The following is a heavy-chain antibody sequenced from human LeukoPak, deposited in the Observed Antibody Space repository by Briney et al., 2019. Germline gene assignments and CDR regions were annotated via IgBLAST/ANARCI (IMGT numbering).Heavy chain of an antibody. CDR1: GYTFSSYD. D-gene: IGHD3-16*01. CDR2: MNPNSGNT. V-gene: IGHV1-8*01. Sequence: ASVTVSCTASGYTFSSYDINWVRQATGQGLEWMGWMNPNSGNTGYAQKLQGRPIMTTNTSISTAYMELSSLTSEDTAMYYCARGRNERDLRLLLYWGQGTLVTVSS. J-gene: IGHJ4*02. CDR3: ARGRNERDLRLLLY.